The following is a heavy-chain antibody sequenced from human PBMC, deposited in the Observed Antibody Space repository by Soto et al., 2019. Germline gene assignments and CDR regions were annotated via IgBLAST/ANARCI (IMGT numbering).Heavy chain of an antibody. CDR2: IYYIGST. CDR3: ASKFGELLADAFDI. CDR1: GGSISSGGYY. D-gene: IGHD3-10*01. V-gene: IGHV4-61*08. Sequence: PSETLSLTCTVSGGSISSGGYYWSWIRQHPGKGMEWIGYIYYIGSTNYNTSLKSRITISVDTSKNQFSLKLSSVTAADTVVYYCASKFGELLADAFDIWGQGTMVTVSS. J-gene: IGHJ3*02.